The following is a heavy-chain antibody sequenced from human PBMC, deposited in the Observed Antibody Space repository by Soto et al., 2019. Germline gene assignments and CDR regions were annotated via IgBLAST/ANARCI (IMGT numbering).Heavy chain of an antibody. J-gene: IGHJ6*02. D-gene: IGHD6-13*01. CDR3: RSSSRYSTDV. CDR1: GGSITSSFY. Sequence: QLQLQESGPGLVKPSETLSLSCTVSGGSITSSFYWGWIRQPPGKGLEWIGSIYGTGNTYYNPSLNGRVTISADTSKNQFSLNRISVTAADTAVYYCRSSSRYSTDVWGQGATVTVSS. V-gene: IGHV4-39*01. CDR2: IYGTGNT.